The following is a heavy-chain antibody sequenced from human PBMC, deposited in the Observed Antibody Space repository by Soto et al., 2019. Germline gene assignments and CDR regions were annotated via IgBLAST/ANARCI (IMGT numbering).Heavy chain of an antibody. V-gene: IGHV4-59*01. D-gene: IGHD6-25*01. CDR3: ARSDRGRYNWFDP. CDR2: IYYSGST. J-gene: IGHJ5*02. CDR1: GGSISSYY. Sequence: SETLSLTCTVSGGSISSYYWSWIRQPPGKGLEWIGYIYYSGSTNYNPSLKSRVTISVDTSKNQFSLKLSSVTAADTAVYYCARSDRGRYNWFDPWGQGTLVTVSS.